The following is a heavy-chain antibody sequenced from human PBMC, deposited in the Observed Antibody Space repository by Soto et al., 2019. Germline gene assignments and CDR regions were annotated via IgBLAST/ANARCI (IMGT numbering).Heavy chain of an antibody. Sequence: PGGSLRLSCAASGFTFSSYAMSWVRQAPGKGLEWVSAISGSGGSTYYADSVKGRFTISRDNSKNTLYLQMNSLRAEDTAVYYCAKDKSQLTHTKYYGMDVWGLENTVTVSS. CDR1: GFTFSSYA. CDR3: AKDKSQLTHTKYYGMDV. V-gene: IGHV3-23*01. CDR2: ISGSGGST. D-gene: IGHD6-6*01. J-gene: IGHJ6*02.